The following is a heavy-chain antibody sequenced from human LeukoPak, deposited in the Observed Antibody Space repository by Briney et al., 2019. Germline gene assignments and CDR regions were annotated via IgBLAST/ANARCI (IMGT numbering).Heavy chain of an antibody. V-gene: IGHV3-33*01. CDR1: GFAFNTYA. CDR3: AREIFASGSYPDF. CDR2: IWHDGSHK. J-gene: IGHJ4*02. Sequence: GRSLRLSCAASGFAFNTYAMHWVRQAPGQGLEWVALIWHDGSHKFYSNSVRGQFTISRDNSKNTVSLQMNNLIPEDTAVYYCAREIFASGSYPDFWGQGTLVTVSS. D-gene: IGHD3-10*01.